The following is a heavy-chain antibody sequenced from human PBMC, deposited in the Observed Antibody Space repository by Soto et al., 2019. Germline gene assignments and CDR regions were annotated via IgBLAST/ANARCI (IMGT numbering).Heavy chain of an antibody. CDR2: INAYNGNT. CDR1: GYTFTSYG. V-gene: IGHV1-18*01. CDR3: ARFGYSYGTIDY. Sequence: ASVKVSCKASGYTFTSYGISWVRQAPGQGLEWMGWINAYNGNTNYAQKFQGRVTMTRNTSISTAYMELSSLRSEDTAVYYCARFGYSYGTIDYWGQGTLVTVSS. D-gene: IGHD5-18*01. J-gene: IGHJ4*02.